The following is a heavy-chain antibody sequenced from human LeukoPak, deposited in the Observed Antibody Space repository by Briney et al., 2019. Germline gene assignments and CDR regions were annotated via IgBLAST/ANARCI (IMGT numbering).Heavy chain of an antibody. D-gene: IGHD3-10*01. CDR1: GFTFGTYD. CDR2: IDTAGDT. Sequence: GGSLRLSCAASGFTFGTYDMHWVRQATGKGLEWVSGIDTAGDTYYPGSVKGRFTISSENAKNSLYLQMNSLRAGDTAVYYCTRVSSVGVISDAFDIWGQGTLVTVSS. V-gene: IGHV3-13*01. J-gene: IGHJ3*02. CDR3: TRVSSVGVISDAFDI.